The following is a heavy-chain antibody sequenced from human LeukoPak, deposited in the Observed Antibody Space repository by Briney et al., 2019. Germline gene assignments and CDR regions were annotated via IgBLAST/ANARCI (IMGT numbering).Heavy chain of an antibody. CDR2: IHSGGST. CDR1: GFTVSSNY. D-gene: IGHD5-12*01. J-gene: IGHJ6*02. CDR3: WLHYGMDV. V-gene: IGHV3-53*01. Sequence: GGSPRLSCAASGFTVSSNYMSWVRQAPGKGLEWVSVIHSGGSTYYADSVKGRFTISRDNSKNTLYLQMNSLRAEDTAVYYCWLHYGMDVWGQGTTVTVSS.